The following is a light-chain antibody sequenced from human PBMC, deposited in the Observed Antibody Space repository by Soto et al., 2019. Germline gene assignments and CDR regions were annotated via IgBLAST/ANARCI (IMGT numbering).Light chain of an antibody. Sequence: DIQMTQSPATLAASVGDRVSITCRASQRIDTWLAWYQQKPGKAPNLLIYKASTLKSGVPSRFSGSGSGTEFTLTISSLQPDDFATYYCQHYNSYSEAFGQGTKVELK. CDR1: QRIDTW. V-gene: IGKV1-5*03. CDR3: QHYNSYSEA. J-gene: IGKJ1*01. CDR2: KAS.